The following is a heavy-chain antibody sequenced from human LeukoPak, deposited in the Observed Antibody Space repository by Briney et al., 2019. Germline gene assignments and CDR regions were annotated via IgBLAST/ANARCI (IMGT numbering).Heavy chain of an antibody. J-gene: IGHJ4*02. V-gene: IGHV1-46*01. Sequence: GASVKVSCKASGYTFTCYYMHWVRQAPGQGLEWMGIINPSGGSTSYAQKFQGRVTMTRDTSTSTVYMELSSLRSEDTAVYYCARPSSGLTYYDILTGAGDFDYWGQGTLVTVSS. CDR3: ARPSSGLTYYDILTGAGDFDY. D-gene: IGHD3-9*01. CDR1: GYTFTCYY. CDR2: INPSGGST.